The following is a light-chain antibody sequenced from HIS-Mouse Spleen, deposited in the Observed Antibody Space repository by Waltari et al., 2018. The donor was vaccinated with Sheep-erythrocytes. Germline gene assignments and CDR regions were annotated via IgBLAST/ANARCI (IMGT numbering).Light chain of an antibody. Sequence: EIVLTQSPATLSLSPGERATPSCRASQSVSSYLAWYHQNPGQAPRLLIYDASNRATGIPARFSGSGSGTDFTLTISSLEPEDFAVYYCQQRSNWYTFGQGTKLEIK. V-gene: IGKV3-11*01. CDR1: QSVSSY. CDR2: DAS. CDR3: QQRSNWYT. J-gene: IGKJ2*01.